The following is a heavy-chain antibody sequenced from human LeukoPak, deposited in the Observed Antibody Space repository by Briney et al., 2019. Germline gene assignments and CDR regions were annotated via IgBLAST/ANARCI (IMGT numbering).Heavy chain of an antibody. V-gene: IGHV3-11*06. Sequence: GGSLRLSCAASGFTFSDYHMSWIRQAPGKGLEWVSYISLSSTYTNYADSVKGRFTISRDNAKNLLYLQMNSLRAEDTAVYYCARDGWFGELDKDHFDYWGQGTLVTVSS. CDR3: ARDGWFGELDKDHFDY. CDR2: ISLSSTYT. D-gene: IGHD3-10*01. CDR1: GFTFSDYH. J-gene: IGHJ4*02.